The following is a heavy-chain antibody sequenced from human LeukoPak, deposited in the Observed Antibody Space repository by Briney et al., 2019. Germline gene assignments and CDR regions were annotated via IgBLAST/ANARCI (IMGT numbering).Heavy chain of an antibody. Sequence: VSVKVSCKVSGYTLTELSMHWVRQAPGKGLEWMGGFDPEDSETIYAQKFQGRVTMTEDTSTDTAYMELSSLRSEDTAVYYCATALPYYYYGMDVWGQGTTVTVSS. CDR1: GYTLTELS. J-gene: IGHJ6*02. CDR2: FDPEDSET. CDR3: ATALPYYYYGMDV. V-gene: IGHV1-24*01.